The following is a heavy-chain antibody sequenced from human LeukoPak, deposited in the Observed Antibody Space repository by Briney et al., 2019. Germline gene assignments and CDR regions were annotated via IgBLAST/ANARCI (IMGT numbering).Heavy chain of an antibody. D-gene: IGHD3-22*01. CDR2: IYYSGST. Sequence: SDTLSLTCAVSGSSISSSNWWGWIRQPPGKGLEWIGYIYYSGSTYYNLSLKSRVTMSVDTSKNQFSLKLSSVTAVDTAVYYCAGRYYYDSSGSPFDAFDIWGQGTMVTVSS. J-gene: IGHJ3*02. V-gene: IGHV4-28*01. CDR1: GSSISSSNW. CDR3: AGRYYYDSSGSPFDAFDI.